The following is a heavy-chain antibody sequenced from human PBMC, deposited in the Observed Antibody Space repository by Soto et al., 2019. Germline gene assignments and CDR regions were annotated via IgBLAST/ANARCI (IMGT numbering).Heavy chain of an antibody. CDR1: GFTFSNYG. Sequence: QVQLVESGGGVVQPGRSLRLSGVASGFTFSNYGMHWVRQAPGKGPEWVAVIWYDGSNKDYADSVKGRFTISRDNSRNTLYLQMNSLRAEDTAVYYCASALETGDYWGQGTLVTVSS. CDR2: IWYDGSNK. V-gene: IGHV3-33*08. J-gene: IGHJ4*02. CDR3: ASALETGDY. D-gene: IGHD3-10*01.